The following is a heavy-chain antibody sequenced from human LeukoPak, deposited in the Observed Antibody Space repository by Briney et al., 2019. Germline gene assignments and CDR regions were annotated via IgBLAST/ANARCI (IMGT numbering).Heavy chain of an antibody. D-gene: IGHD3-22*01. CDR3: ARVYDSSGYYAYWYFDL. J-gene: IGHJ2*01. CDR2: IYYSGST. Sequence: SETLSLSCTASGGSISSYSRSWIRQAPGKGLEWIGDIYYSGSTNYNPSLKGRVTISVDTSKSQFSLKLSSVTAADTAVYYCARVYDSSGYYAYWYFDLWGRGTLVTVSS. CDR1: GGSISSYS. V-gene: IGHV4-59*01.